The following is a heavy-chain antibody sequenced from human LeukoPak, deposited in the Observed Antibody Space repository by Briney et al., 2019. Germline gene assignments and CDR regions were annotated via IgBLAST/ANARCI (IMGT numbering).Heavy chain of an antibody. J-gene: IGHJ4*02. CDR3: AKGGSSWSYYFDY. D-gene: IGHD6-13*01. Sequence: GGSLRLSCAASEFTFSNYAMNWVRQAPGKGLEWVSAISGSSGTTYYADSVKGRFTISRDNSKNTLYLQMNSLRVDDTALYYCAKGGSSWSYYFDYWGQGTLVTVSS. CDR2: ISGSSGTT. CDR1: EFTFSNYA. V-gene: IGHV3-23*01.